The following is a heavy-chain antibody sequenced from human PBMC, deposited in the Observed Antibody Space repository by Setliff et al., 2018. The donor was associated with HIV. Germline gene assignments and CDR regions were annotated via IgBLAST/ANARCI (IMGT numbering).Heavy chain of an antibody. D-gene: IGHD3-16*01. V-gene: IGHV1-18*01. Sequence: ASVKVSCKASGYTFTNYDISWVRQAPGQGLEWMGWISTYSGNTNYAQKLQGRVTMTTDISTSTAYMELRSLRSDDTAVYYCARVEAFGGVSHSYYYMDVWGKGTTVTVSS. J-gene: IGHJ6*03. CDR2: ISTYSGNT. CDR1: GYTFTNYD. CDR3: ARVEAFGGVSHSYYYMDV.